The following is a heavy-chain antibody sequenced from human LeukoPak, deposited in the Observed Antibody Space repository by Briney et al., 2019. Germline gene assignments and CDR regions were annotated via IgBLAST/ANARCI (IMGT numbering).Heavy chain of an antibody. Sequence: ASVKVSCKASGYTFTSYGISWVRQAPGQGLEWMGWINPNSGGTNYAQKFQGRVTMTRDTSISTAYMELSRLRSDDTAVYYCATPYYDSSGYYYFFAFDIWGQGTMVTVSS. D-gene: IGHD3-22*01. CDR2: INPNSGGT. J-gene: IGHJ3*02. CDR1: GYTFTSYG. CDR3: ATPYYDSSGYYYFFAFDI. V-gene: IGHV1-2*02.